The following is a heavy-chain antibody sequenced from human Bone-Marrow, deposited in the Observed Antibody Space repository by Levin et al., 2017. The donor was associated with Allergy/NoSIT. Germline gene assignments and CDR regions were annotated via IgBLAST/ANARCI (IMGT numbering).Heavy chain of an antibody. V-gene: IGHV1-2*02. J-gene: IGHJ1*01. Sequence: ASVKVSCKTSGYIFTDNHIHWVRQAPGQGLEWVGSIRPGSGGPEFARQFQGRVTLTSDTSINTAYMELSGLRSDDTAVYFCARGLVQQWGQGTLVTVSS. CDR2: IRPGSGGP. CDR3: ARGLVQQ. CDR1: GYIFTDNH.